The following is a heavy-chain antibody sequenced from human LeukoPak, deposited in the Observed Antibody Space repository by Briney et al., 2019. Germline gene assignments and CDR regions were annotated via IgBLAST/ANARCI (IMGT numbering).Heavy chain of an antibody. CDR3: VALQLAGRVYYFDY. CDR2: ISWNSGSI. D-gene: IGHD6-19*01. CDR1: GFTFDDYD. Sequence: PGGSLRLSCAASGFTFDDYDMHWVRQAPGKGLEWVSGISWNSGSIGYADSVKGRFTISRDNAKNSLYLQMNSLRAEDTALYYCVALQLAGRVYYFDYWGKGTLVTVSS. J-gene: IGHJ4*02. V-gene: IGHV3-9*01.